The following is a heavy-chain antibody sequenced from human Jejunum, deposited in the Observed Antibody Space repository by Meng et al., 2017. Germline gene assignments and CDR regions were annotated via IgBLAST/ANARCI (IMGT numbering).Heavy chain of an antibody. CDR2: IYHSGRS. D-gene: IGHD3-16*01. CDR1: GDSISSNSW. J-gene: IGHJ4*02. V-gene: IGHV4-4*02. Sequence: QEQLTAPGRALGEPSGTPSLTCEVSGDSISSNSWWDWLRQPPGKGLEWIREIYHSGRSNFIPSLKSRVSISLDESKNQFSLTLNSVTAADTAVYYCARGVGDIRFGFDYWGQGILVTVSS. CDR3: ARGVGDIRFGFDY.